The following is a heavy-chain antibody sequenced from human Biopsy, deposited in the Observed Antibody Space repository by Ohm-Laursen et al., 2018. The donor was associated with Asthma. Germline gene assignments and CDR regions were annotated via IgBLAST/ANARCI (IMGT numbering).Heavy chain of an antibody. J-gene: IGHJ4*02. D-gene: IGHD1-26*01. Sequence: ASVKVSYKTSGFPFTAYYIHWVRQAPGQGLEWMGWISLNTGDANLAQKFRGWVTMTRDTSISTAYLVLSGLKSHDTAVYYCARAPYSDAIDSWGQGTLVAVSS. V-gene: IGHV1-2*04. CDR1: GFPFTAYY. CDR3: ARAPYSDAIDS. CDR2: ISLNTGDA.